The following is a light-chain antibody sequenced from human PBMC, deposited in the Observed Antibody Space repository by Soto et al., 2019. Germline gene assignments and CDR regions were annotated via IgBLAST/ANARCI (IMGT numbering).Light chain of an antibody. J-gene: IGKJ4*01. CDR3: QQRLT. CDR2: DAS. Sequence: EIVLTQSPATLSLSPGEGATLSCRASQSVSSYLAWYQQKPGQAPRLLIYDASNRATGIPARFSGSGSGTDLTLTISSLEPEDFAVYYCQQRLTFGGGTKVDI. V-gene: IGKV3-11*01. CDR1: QSVSSY.